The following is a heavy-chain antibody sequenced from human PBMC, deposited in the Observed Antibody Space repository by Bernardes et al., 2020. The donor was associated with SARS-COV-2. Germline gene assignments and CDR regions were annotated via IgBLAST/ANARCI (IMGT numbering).Heavy chain of an antibody. CDR3: ARGANYAMGV. V-gene: IGHV6-1*01. CDR2: TSYRSKWNY. J-gene: IGHJ6*02. Sequence: LRLSLTPAISWDSLSSNSAVWPLLRQSPTRGLAWLGRTSYRSKWNYDYAVSVKSRITISPDTSKNQFSLELTSVTPEDTAVYYCARGANYAMGVWGQGTTVTVSS. CDR1: WDSLSSNSAV.